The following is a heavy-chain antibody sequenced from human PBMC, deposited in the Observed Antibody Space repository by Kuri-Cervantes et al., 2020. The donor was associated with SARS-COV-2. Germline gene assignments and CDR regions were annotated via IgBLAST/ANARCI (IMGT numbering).Heavy chain of an antibody. J-gene: IGHJ4*02. Sequence: GESLKISCKASAYSFTGYWIGWVRQMPGKGLEWMGIIYPGDSDTRYSPSFQGQVTISAAKSISTAYLQWSSLKASDTAMYYCARLRICGGDCSPSFDYWGQGTLVTVSS. CDR3: ARLRICGGDCSPSFDY. V-gene: IGHV5-51*01. CDR1: AYSFTGYW. CDR2: IYPGDSDT. D-gene: IGHD2-21*02.